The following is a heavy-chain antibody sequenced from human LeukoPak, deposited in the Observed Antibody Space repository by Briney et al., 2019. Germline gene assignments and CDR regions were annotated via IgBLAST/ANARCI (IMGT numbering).Heavy chain of an antibody. D-gene: IGHD3-10*01. J-gene: IGHJ4*02. V-gene: IGHV3-30*04. CDR1: GFTFSSYA. CDR2: ISYDGSNK. CDR3: ARSRGPLLWFGDLSHYFDY. Sequence: QTGGSLRLSCAASGFTFSSYAMHWVRQAPGKGLEWVAVISYDGSNKYYADSVKGRFTISRDNSKNTLYLQMNSLRAEDTAVYYCARSRGPLLWFGDLSHYFDYWGQGTLVTVSS.